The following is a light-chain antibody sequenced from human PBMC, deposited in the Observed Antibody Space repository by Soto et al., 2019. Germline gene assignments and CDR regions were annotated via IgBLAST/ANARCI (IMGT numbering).Light chain of an antibody. CDR3: QQYGRSWWT. V-gene: IGKV3-20*01. Sequence: EIVLTQSPGTLSLSPGERATLSCRTSQSVSSSYLAWYQQKPGQAPRLLIYGASSRATGIPDRFSGSGSWTGFTLTISRLEPEDFAVYYCQQYGRSWWTFGQGTKVEIK. J-gene: IGKJ1*01. CDR1: QSVSSSY. CDR2: GAS.